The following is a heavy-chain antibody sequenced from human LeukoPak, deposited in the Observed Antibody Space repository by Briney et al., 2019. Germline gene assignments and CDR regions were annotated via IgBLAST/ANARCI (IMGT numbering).Heavy chain of an antibody. CDR3: ARDSNPPQLIDY. V-gene: IGHV3-30*01. CDR2: ISYDGSNK. CDR1: GFTFSSYA. J-gene: IGHJ4*02. Sequence: GRSLRLSCAASGFTFSSYAMHWVRQAPGKGLEWVAVISYDGSNKYYADSVKGRFTISRDNSKNTLYLQMNSLRAEDTAVYFCARDSNPPQLIDYWGQGTLVAVSS. D-gene: IGHD5-18*01.